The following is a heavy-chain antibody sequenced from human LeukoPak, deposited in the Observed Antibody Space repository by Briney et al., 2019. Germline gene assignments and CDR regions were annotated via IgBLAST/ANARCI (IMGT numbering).Heavy chain of an antibody. CDR3: ARGRPVVAATKNWFDP. V-gene: IGHV1-69*06. CDR2: IIPIFGTA. CDR1: GGTFSSYA. J-gene: IGHJ5*02. D-gene: IGHD2-15*01. Sequence: GASVKVSCKASGGTFSSYAISWVRQAPGQGLEWMGGIIPIFGTANYAQKFQGRVTITADKSTSTAYMELSSLRSEDTAVYYCARGRPVVAATKNWFDPWGQGTLVTVSS.